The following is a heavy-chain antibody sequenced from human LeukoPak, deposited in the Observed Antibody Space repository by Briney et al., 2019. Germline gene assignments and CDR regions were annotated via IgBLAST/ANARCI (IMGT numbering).Heavy chain of an antibody. CDR1: GYTFTSYG. CDR2: ISAYNGNT. Sequence: ALVKVSCKASGYTFTSYGISWVRQAPGQGLEWMGWISAYNGNTNYAQKLQGRVTMTTDTSTSTAYMELRSLRSDDTAVYYCARDRSWREQWLVHAAFDIWGQGTMVTVSS. D-gene: IGHD6-19*01. CDR3: ARDRSWREQWLVHAAFDI. V-gene: IGHV1-18*01. J-gene: IGHJ3*02.